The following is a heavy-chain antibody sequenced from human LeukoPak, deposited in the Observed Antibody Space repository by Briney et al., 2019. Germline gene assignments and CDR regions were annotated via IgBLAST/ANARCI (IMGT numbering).Heavy chain of an antibody. CDR1: GFTFDDYG. Sequence: GGSLRLSCAASGFTFDDYGMSWVRQAPGKGLEWVPGINWNGGSTGYADSVKGRFTISRDNAKNSLYLQMNSLRAEDTALYYCARGHDILTGDYYMDVWGKGTTVTVSS. V-gene: IGHV3-20*04. J-gene: IGHJ6*03. CDR3: ARGHDILTGDYYMDV. D-gene: IGHD3-9*01. CDR2: INWNGGST.